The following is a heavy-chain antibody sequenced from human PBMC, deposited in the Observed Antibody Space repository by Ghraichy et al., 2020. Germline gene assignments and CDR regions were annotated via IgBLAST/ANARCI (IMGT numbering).Heavy chain of an antibody. CDR2: IYYSGST. CDR3: AREIVGATKRYFDY. D-gene: IGHD1-26*01. CDR1: GGSISSSSYY. Sequence: SQTLSLTCTVSGGSISSSSYYWGWIRQPPGKGLEWIGSIYYSGSTYYNPSLKSRVTISVDTSKNQFSLKLSSVTAADTAVYYCAREIVGATKRYFDYWGQGTLVTVSS. J-gene: IGHJ4*02. V-gene: IGHV4-39*02.